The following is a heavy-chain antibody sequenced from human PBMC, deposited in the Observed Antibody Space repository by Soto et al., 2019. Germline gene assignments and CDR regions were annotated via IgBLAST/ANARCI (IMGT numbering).Heavy chain of an antibody. CDR3: ARKGYGGRWSLDY. Sequence: QVQLGESGGGVVQPGRSLRLSCAASGFTFSSYGMHWARQAPGEGLEWVAVISYDGNRKYYADSVKGRFTISRDFSKNTVDLHMNSLRVEDTAVYFCARKGYGGRWSLDYWGQGILVTVSS. V-gene: IGHV3-30*03. J-gene: IGHJ4*02. CDR2: ISYDGNRK. CDR1: GFTFSSYG. D-gene: IGHD2-15*01.